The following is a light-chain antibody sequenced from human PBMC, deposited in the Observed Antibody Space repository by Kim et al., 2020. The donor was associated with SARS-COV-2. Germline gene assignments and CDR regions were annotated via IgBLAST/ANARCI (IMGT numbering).Light chain of an antibody. CDR3: LQHNNYPLT. J-gene: IGKJ4*01. V-gene: IGKV1-17*03. CDR2: GAP. CDR1: QGSRKY. Sequence: SVSVGDRGPITCRASQGSRKYLAVFPQKTGKVPKRLLYGAPCLQSGVLSRFSGSGSGTEFTLTLSRPQPEDCDTYYCLQHNNYPLTCGGGTTLEI.